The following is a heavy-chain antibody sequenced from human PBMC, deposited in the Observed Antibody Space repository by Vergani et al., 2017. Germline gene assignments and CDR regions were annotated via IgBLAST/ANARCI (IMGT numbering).Heavy chain of an antibody. Sequence: QLQLQESGPGLVKPSATLSLTFSVSGSSIRSSNYYWGWIRQPPGKRLGWIASIYYSGSTYYNPSLKSRVTISVDTSKNQFSLKLSSVTAADTAVYFCARHSTVEWLVRLGWIDPWGQGILVTVSS. CDR3: ARHSTVEWLVRLGWIDP. V-gene: IGHV4-39*01. CDR1: GSSIRSSNYY. J-gene: IGHJ5*02. D-gene: IGHD6-19*01. CDR2: IYYSGST.